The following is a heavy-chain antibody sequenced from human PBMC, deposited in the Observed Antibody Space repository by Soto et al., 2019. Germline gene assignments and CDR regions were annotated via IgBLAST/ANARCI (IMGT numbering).Heavy chain of an antibody. CDR3: ARAPSWWYFDL. J-gene: IGHJ2*01. CDR2: INAGNGNT. Sequence: QVQLVQSGAEEKKPGASVKVSCKASGYTFTSYAMHWVRQAPGQRLEWMGWINAGNGNTKYSQKFQGRVTITRDTPASTAYMELSSLRSEDTAVYCWARAPSWWYFDLWGRGTLVTVSS. CDR1: GYTFTSYA. V-gene: IGHV1-3*05.